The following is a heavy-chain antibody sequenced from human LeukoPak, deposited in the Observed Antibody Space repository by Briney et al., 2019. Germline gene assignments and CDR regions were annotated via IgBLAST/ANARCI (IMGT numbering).Heavy chain of an antibody. V-gene: IGHV3-30*04. CDR3: AKATGYLL. J-gene: IGHJ4*02. CDR1: GFTFSSYA. D-gene: IGHD1-14*01. CDR2: ISYDGSNK. Sequence: GGSLRLSCAASGFTFSSYAMHWVRQAPGKGLEWVAVISYDGSNKYYADSVKGRFTISRDNSKNTLYLQMNSLRAEDTAVYYCAKATGYLLWGQGTLVTVSS.